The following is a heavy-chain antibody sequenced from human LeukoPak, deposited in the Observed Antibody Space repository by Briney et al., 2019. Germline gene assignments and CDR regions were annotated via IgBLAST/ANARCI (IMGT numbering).Heavy chain of an antibody. CDR3: ARRGLSYYYYYYMDV. V-gene: IGHV4-59*12. CDR1: DDSISVYY. J-gene: IGHJ6*03. CDR2: IDHTGST. Sequence: SETLSLTCSVSDDSISVYYWSWIRQPPGKGLEWIGYIDHTGSTNYNPSLKSRVTISVDTSKNQFSLKLSSVTAADTAVYYCARRGLSYYYYYYMDVWGKGTTVTVPS. D-gene: IGHD2-15*01.